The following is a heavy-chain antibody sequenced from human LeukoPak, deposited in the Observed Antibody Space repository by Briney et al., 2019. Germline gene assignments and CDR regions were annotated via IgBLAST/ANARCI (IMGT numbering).Heavy chain of an antibody. CDR3: AKDPWAYCGGDCYSYFDY. Sequence: PGGSLRLSCAASGFTFSSHAMSWVRQAPGKGLEWVSAISGSGGTTYYADSVKGRFTISRDNSKNTLYLQMNSLRAEDTAVYYCAKDPWAYCGGDCYSYFDYWGQGTLVTVSS. V-gene: IGHV3-23*01. D-gene: IGHD2-21*02. J-gene: IGHJ4*02. CDR1: GFTFSSHA. CDR2: ISGSGGTT.